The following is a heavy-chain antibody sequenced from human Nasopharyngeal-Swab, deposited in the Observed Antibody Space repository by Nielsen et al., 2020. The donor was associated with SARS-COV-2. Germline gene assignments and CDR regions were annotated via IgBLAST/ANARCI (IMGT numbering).Heavy chain of an antibody. D-gene: IGHD6-19*01. CDR2: ISAYNGNT. V-gene: IGHV1-18*01. CDR3: ARRYSSGSRGGLDY. Sequence: ASVKVSCKASGYTFTSYGISWVRQAPGQGLEWMGWISAYNGNTNYAQKFQGRVTMTRDTSISTAYMELNRLRSDDTAVYYCARRYSSGSRGGLDYWGQGTLVTVSS. CDR1: GYTFTSYG. J-gene: IGHJ4*02.